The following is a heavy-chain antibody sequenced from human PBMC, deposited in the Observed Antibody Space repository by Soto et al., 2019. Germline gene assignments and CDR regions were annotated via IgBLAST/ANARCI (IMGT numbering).Heavy chain of an antibody. D-gene: IGHD6-13*01. Sequence: SETLSLTCAVYGGSFSGYYWSWIRQPPGKGLEWIGEINHSGSTNYNPSLKSRVTISVDTSKNQFSLKLSSVTAADTAVYYCARGPGIAAGAFDYWGQGTLVTVSS. J-gene: IGHJ4*02. CDR2: INHSGST. CDR1: GGSFSGYY. V-gene: IGHV4-34*01. CDR3: ARGPGIAAGAFDY.